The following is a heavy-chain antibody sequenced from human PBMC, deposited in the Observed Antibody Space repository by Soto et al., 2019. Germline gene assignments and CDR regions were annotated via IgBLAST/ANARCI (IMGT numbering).Heavy chain of an antibody. CDR3: ARNDFWSGYFLDY. V-gene: IGHV4-31*03. Sequence: QVQLQESGPGLVKPSQTLSLTCTVSGGSISSGGYYWSWIRQHPGKGLEWIGYIYYSGSTSYNPSLKSRVTISVDTSKNQFSLKLSSVTAADTAVYYCARNDFWSGYFLDYWGQGTLVTVSS. D-gene: IGHD3-3*01. J-gene: IGHJ4*02. CDR1: GGSISSGGYY. CDR2: IYYSGST.